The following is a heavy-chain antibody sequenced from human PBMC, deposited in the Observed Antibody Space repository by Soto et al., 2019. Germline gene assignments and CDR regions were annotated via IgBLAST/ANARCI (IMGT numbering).Heavy chain of an antibody. CDR2: ISAGGGST. Sequence: PVGSLRLSCAASGFTFSTYAMSWVRQAPGKGLEWASAISAGGGSTYYADSVKGRFTISRDNSINTLYLQMNSLRTEDTAVYYCAHPRGYGVFDAYDIWGQGAMVTVSS. D-gene: IGHD4-17*01. CDR3: AHPRGYGVFDAYDI. CDR1: GFTFSTYA. J-gene: IGHJ3*02. V-gene: IGHV3-23*01.